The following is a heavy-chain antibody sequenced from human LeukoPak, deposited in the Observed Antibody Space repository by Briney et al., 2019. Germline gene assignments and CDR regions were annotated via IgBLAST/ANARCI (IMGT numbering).Heavy chain of an antibody. CDR3: AKTREGYYYYGMDV. V-gene: IGHV3-9*01. J-gene: IGHJ6*02. CDR1: GFTFDDYA. CDR2: ISWNSGSI. Sequence: GGSLRLSCAASGFTFDDYAMHWVRQAPGKGLEWVSGISWNSGSIGYADSVKGRFTISRDNAKNSLYLQMNSLRAEDTALYYCAKTREGYYYYGMDVWGQGTTVTVSS. D-gene: IGHD1-26*01.